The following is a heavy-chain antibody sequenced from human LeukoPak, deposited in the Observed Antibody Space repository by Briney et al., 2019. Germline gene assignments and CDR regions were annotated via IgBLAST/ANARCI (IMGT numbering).Heavy chain of an antibody. D-gene: IGHD4-11*01. J-gene: IGHJ6*03. CDR2: IYYSGDT. Sequence: PSETLSLTCTVSGGSINSTRYYWGWIRQPPGKGLEWIGSIYYSGDTHYSPSLRSRVTISVYTSKNQFSLKMNSMTAADTSVYYCATRSMTTRYYYYFYMDVWGKGTTVTVSS. CDR3: ATRSMTTRYYYYFYMDV. V-gene: IGHV4-39*01. CDR1: GGSINSTRYY.